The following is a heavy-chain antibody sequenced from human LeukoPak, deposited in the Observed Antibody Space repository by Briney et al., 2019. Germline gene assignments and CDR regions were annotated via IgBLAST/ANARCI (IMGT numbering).Heavy chain of an antibody. CDR3: AKDKGVVAFDI. CDR2: IRNDGSDK. J-gene: IGHJ3*02. D-gene: IGHD2-15*01. Sequence: GGSLRLSCAPAGLTFSIHGMHWVRQAPGKWLEWVTFIRNDGSDKYYADSVKGRFTIYRDNSKNTLYLQMNTLRAEDTAVYYCAKDKGVVAFDIWGQGTMVTVSS. CDR1: GLTFSIHG. V-gene: IGHV3-30*02.